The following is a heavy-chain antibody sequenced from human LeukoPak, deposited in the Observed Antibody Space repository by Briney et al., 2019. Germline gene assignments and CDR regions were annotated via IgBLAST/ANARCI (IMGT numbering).Heavy chain of an antibody. Sequence: GGSLRLSCAASGFTFSSYAMHWVRQAPGKGLEWVAVISYDGSNKYYADSVKGRFTISRDNSKNTLYLQMNSLRAEDTAVYYCARDRRDTDMVSVLGYWGQGTLVTVSS. CDR3: ARDRRDTDMVSVLGY. V-gene: IGHV3-30-3*01. CDR2: ISYDGSNK. D-gene: IGHD5-18*01. J-gene: IGHJ4*02. CDR1: GFTFSSYA.